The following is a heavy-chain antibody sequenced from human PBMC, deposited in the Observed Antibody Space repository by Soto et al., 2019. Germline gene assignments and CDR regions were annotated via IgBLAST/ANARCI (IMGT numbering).Heavy chain of an antibody. D-gene: IGHD2-8*01. J-gene: IGHJ4*02. CDR2: ARNKANGYTT. CDR1: GFTFSDHF. Sequence: GGSLRLSCVASGFTFSDHFMDWLRQAPGKGLEWVGRARNKANGYTTAHAASVRGRFSISRDDSQNSLYLQMNSLKTEDTAVYFCARLMGTSFDLWGQGNLVTVSS. CDR3: ARLMGTSFDL. V-gene: IGHV3-72*01.